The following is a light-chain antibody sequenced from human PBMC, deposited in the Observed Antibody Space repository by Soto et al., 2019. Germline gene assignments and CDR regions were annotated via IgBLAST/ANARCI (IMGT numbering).Light chain of an antibody. CDR3: SSSTSSSTRV. CDR1: SSDVGSYNY. CDR2: EVS. Sequence: QSALTQPASVSGSPGQSITISCTGTSSDVGSYNYVSWYQQHPGKAPKLMIYEVSNRPSGVSNRFSGSKSGNTASLTISGLAAEDEDYYYSSSSTSSSTRVFGGGTKVTVL. V-gene: IGLV2-14*01. J-gene: IGLJ3*02.